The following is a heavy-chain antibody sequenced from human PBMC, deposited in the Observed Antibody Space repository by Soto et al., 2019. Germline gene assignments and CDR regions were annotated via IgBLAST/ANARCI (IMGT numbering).Heavy chain of an antibody. V-gene: IGHV4-34*01. CDR2: INHSGST. D-gene: IGHD3-3*01. CDR1: GGSFSGYY. CDR3: ARNGSYYDFWSGYYFGGGMDV. J-gene: IGHJ6*02. Sequence: TLSLTCAVYGGSFSGYYWSWIRQPPGKGLEWIGEINHSGSTNYNPSLKSRVTISVDTSKNQFSLKLSSVTAADTAVYYCARNGSYYDFWSGYYFGGGMDVWGQGTTGTVS.